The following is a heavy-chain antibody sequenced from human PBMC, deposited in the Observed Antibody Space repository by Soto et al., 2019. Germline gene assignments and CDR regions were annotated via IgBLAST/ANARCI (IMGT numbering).Heavy chain of an antibody. CDR3: PRLKRPYTYGSILDF. CDR1: GGPIRDFY. V-gene: IGHV4-59*01. J-gene: IGHJ4*02. D-gene: IGHD5-18*01. CDR2: IFYSGSA. Sequence: SETLSLTCIVSGGPIRDFYWSWIRQPPGKGLEYIGYIFYSGSANYNPSLKSRVTISVDTSKNHFSLKLRSVTATDTAVYYCPRLKRPYTYGSILDFWGQGPQVTVSS.